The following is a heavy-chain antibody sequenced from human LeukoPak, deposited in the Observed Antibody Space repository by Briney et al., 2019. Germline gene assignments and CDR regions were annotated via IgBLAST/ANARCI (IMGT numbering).Heavy chain of an antibody. Sequence: PGGSLRLSCAASGFTFSDYAMHWVRQAPGKGLEWVAVISNDGSDKYYSGSVRGRFTISRDNSKNTIYLQMDSLRAEDTAIYYCARDYWWNYDYWGQGTLVTVSS. CDR1: GFTFSDYA. CDR3: ARDYWWNYDY. D-gene: IGHD1-7*01. V-gene: IGHV3-30-3*01. CDR2: ISNDGSDK. J-gene: IGHJ4*02.